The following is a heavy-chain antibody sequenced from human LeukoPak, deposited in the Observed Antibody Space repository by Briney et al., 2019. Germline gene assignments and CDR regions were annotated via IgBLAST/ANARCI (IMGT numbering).Heavy chain of an antibody. D-gene: IGHD3-16*02. CDR3: ARDKDGDYDYVWGSYRFGGFDY. V-gene: IGHV3-21*01. CDR1: GFTFSSYS. CDR2: ISSSSSYI. Sequence: PGGSLRLSCAASGFTFSSYSMNWVRQAPGKGLEWVSSISSSSSYIYYADSVKGRFTISRDNAKNSLYLQMNSLRAEDTAVYYCARDKDGDYDYVWGSYRFGGFDYWGQGTLVTVSS. J-gene: IGHJ4*02.